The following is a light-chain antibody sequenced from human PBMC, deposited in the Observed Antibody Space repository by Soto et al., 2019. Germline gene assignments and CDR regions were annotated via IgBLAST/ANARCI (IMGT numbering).Light chain of an antibody. CDR3: QQYGSSPWT. J-gene: IGKJ1*01. Sequence: EIVLTQSPGTLSLSPGERATLSCRASQSVSSSYLAWYQQKPGQAPRLLIYGASNRATGIPDRISGSGSGTDFTLTISRLEPEDFVVYYCQQYGSSPWTFGQGTKVEIK. V-gene: IGKV3-20*01. CDR2: GAS. CDR1: QSVSSSY.